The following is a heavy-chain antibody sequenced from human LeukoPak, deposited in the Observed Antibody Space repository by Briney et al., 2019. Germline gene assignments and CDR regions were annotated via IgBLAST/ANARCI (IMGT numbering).Heavy chain of an antibody. CDR2: INPSGGST. Sequence: EWMGIINPSGGSTSYAQKFQGRVTMTRDTSTSTVYMELSSLRSEDTAVYYCARGRVRFDYWGQGTLVTVSS. J-gene: IGHJ4*02. D-gene: IGHD3-10*01. CDR3: ARGRVRFDY. V-gene: IGHV1-46*01.